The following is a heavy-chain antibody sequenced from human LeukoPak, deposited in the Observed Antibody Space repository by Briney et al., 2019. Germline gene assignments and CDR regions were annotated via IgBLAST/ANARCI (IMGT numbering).Heavy chain of an antibody. V-gene: IGHV1-69*13. CDR2: IIPIFGTA. J-gene: IGHJ4*02. CDR1: GGTFSSYA. D-gene: IGHD1-26*01. Sequence: ASVKVSCKASGGTFSSYAISWVRQAPGQGLEWMGGIIPIFGTANYAQKFQGRVTITADESTSTAYMELRSLRSDDTAVYYCASGLSGSSADYWGQGTLVTVSS. CDR3: ASGLSGSSADY.